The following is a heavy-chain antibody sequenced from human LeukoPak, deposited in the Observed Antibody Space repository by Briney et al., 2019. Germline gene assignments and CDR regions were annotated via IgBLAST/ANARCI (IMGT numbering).Heavy chain of an antibody. Sequence: GGSLRLSCAASGFTFDDYAMHWVRQAPGKGLEWVSGISWNSGSIGYADSVKGRFTISRDNAKNSLYLQMNSLRAEDTAVYYCARDGWDYYDSSGYYDTGPSDYWGQGTLVTVSS. CDR3: ARDGWDYYDSSGYYDTGPSDY. D-gene: IGHD3-22*01. CDR2: ISWNSGSI. J-gene: IGHJ4*02. V-gene: IGHV3-9*01. CDR1: GFTFDDYA.